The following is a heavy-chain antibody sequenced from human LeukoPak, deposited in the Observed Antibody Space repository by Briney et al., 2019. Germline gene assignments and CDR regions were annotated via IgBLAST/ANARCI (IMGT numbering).Heavy chain of an antibody. CDR2: INHSGST. V-gene: IGHV4-34*01. Sequence: PSETLSLTCAVYGGSFSGYYWNWTRQPPGKGLEWIGEINHSGSTNYNPSLRSRVTISVDTSKSQFSLKLSSVTAADTAVYYCARAQYVDISGFYPGYWGQGTLVTVSS. CDR1: GGSFSGYY. J-gene: IGHJ4*02. CDR3: ARAQYVDISGFYPGY. D-gene: IGHD3-22*01.